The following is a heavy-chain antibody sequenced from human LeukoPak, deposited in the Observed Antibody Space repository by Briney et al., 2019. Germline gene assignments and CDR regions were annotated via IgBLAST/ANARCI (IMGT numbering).Heavy chain of an antibody. Sequence: PSETLSLTCTVSGGSISSHYWSWIRQPAGKGLEWIGRIYTSGSTNYNPSLKSRVTMSVDTSKNQFSLKLSSVTAADTAVYYCARGGIVLAEKDAFDIWGQGTMVTVSS. CDR3: ARGGIVLAEKDAFDI. CDR1: GGSISSHY. J-gene: IGHJ3*02. D-gene: IGHD2-8*02. CDR2: IYTSGST. V-gene: IGHV4-4*07.